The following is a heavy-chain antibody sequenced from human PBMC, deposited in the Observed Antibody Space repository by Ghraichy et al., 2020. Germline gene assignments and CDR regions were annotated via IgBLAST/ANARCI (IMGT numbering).Heavy chain of an antibody. Sequence: GGSLRLSCAASGITVSSNYMSWVRQAPGKGLEWVSVIYSGGGTYYADSVKGRFTISRDNSKNTLYLQMNSLRAEDTAVYYCARDQSGSYRFENWGQGTLVTVSS. CDR3: ARDQSGSYRFEN. D-gene: IGHD1-26*01. J-gene: IGHJ4*02. CDR2: IYSGGGT. V-gene: IGHV3-53*01. CDR1: GITVSSNY.